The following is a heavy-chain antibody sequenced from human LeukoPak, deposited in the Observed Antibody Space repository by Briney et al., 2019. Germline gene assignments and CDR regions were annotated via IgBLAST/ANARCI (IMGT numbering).Heavy chain of an antibody. CDR1: GFTFTNYA. Sequence: PGGSLRLSCAASGFTFTNYAMSWVRQAPGKGLEWVSVISDDGGSACYADSVRGRFTISRDDSKNTVYLQMNNLRAEDTAIYYCAKRVSYSSGSHFDHWGQGTLVTVSS. CDR3: AKRVSYSSGSHFDH. CDR2: ISDDGGSA. V-gene: IGHV3-23*01. D-gene: IGHD3-10*01. J-gene: IGHJ4*02.